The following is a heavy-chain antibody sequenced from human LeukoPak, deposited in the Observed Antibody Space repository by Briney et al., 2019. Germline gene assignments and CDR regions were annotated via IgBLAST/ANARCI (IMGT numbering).Heavy chain of an antibody. J-gene: IGHJ4*02. CDR3: ARTGDSSGYYFNYFDY. D-gene: IGHD3-22*01. CDR2: INHSGST. CDR1: GGSFSGYY. Sequence: SETLSLTCAVYGGSFSGYYWSWIRQPPGKGLEWIGGINHSGSTNYNPSLKSRVTISVDTSKNQFSLKLSSVTAADTAVYYCARTGDSSGYYFNYFDYWGQGTLVTVSS. V-gene: IGHV4-34*01.